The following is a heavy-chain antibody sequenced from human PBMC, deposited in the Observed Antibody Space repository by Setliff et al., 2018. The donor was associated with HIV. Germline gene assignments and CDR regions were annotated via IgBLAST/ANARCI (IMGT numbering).Heavy chain of an antibody. D-gene: IGHD3-9*01. CDR2: IIPILGIA. V-gene: IGHV1-69*10. CDR1: GGTFSSYA. Sequence: ASVKVSCKASGGTFSSYAISWVRQAPGQGLEWMGGIIPILGIANYAQKFQGRVTITADKSTSTAYMELSSLRSEDTAVYYCARDGRVLQVLRYFDWLYYLDYWGQGTLVTVSS. CDR3: ARDGRVLQVLRYFDWLYYLDY. J-gene: IGHJ4*02.